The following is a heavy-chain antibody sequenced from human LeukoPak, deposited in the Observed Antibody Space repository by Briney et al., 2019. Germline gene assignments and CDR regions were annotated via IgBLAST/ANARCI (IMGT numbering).Heavy chain of an antibody. Sequence: SQTLSLTCTVSGGSISSGGYYWSWIRQPPGKGLEWIGCIYHSESTYYNPSLKSRVTISVDRSKNQFSLNLNSVTAADTAVYYCARDCDFWRTRCFDSWGQGTLVTVSS. D-gene: IGHD3-3*01. CDR1: GGSISSGGYY. CDR2: IYHSEST. J-gene: IGHJ4*02. V-gene: IGHV4-30-2*01. CDR3: ARDCDFWRTRCFDS.